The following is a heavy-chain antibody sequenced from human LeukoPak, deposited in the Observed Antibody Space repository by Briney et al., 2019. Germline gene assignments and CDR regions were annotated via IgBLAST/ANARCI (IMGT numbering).Heavy chain of an antibody. Sequence: GGSLRLSCAASGFTFSDYYMSWIRQAPGKGLEWVSYISTSSSYTNYADSVKGRFTISRDNAENSLYLHMNSLRTEVTAVYYCAAGYSAYYFDYWGQGTLVTVSS. CDR3: AAGYSAYYFDY. CDR2: ISTSSSYT. D-gene: IGHD5-18*01. CDR1: GFTFSDYY. J-gene: IGHJ4*02. V-gene: IGHV3-11*03.